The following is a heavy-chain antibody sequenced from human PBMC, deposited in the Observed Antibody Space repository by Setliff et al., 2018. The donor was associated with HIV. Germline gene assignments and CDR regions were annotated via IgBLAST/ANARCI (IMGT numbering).Heavy chain of an antibody. CDR1: GGSISSYY. J-gene: IGHJ5*02. D-gene: IGHD3-10*01. Sequence: SETLSLTCTVSGGSISSYYWSWIRQPPGKGLEWIGYIYTSGSVNYNPSLNSRVTISVDTSKNQFSLKLSSVTAADTAVYYCARVAMVRGSNKVLPALRSWGQGTLVTVSS. V-gene: IGHV4-4*09. CDR2: IYTSGSV. CDR3: ARVAMVRGSNKVLPALRS.